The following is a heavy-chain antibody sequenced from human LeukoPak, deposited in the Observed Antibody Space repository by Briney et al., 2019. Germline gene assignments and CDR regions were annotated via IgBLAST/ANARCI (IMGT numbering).Heavy chain of an antibody. Sequence: GASVKVSCKASGYTFTSYGISWVRQAPGQGLEWMGWISAYNGNTNYAQKFQGRVTMTRDTSTSTVYMELSSLRSEDTAVYYCARDSLSRGYSYGVRVRSAFDIWGQGTMVTVSS. CDR3: ARDSLSRGYSYGVRVRSAFDI. J-gene: IGHJ3*02. CDR1: GYTFTSYG. V-gene: IGHV1-18*01. CDR2: ISAYNGNT. D-gene: IGHD5-18*01.